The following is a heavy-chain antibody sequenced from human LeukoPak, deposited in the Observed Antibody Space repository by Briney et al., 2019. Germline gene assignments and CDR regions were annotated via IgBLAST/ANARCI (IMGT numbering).Heavy chain of an antibody. CDR3: ARGERRSSTEAFGY. Sequence: ASVKVSCKASGYTFTSYDINWVRQATGQGLEWMGWMNPNSGNTGYAQKFQGRVTMTRNTSISTAYMEMSSLRSEDTAVYYCARGERRSSTEAFGYWGQGTLVTVSS. CDR1: GYTFTSYD. D-gene: IGHD6-13*01. V-gene: IGHV1-8*01. CDR2: MNPNSGNT. J-gene: IGHJ4*02.